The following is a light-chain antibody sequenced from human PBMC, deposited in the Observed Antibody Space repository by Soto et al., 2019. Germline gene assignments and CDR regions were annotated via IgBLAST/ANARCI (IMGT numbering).Light chain of an antibody. V-gene: IGKV3-15*01. CDR3: QQYNNWPRT. CDR2: GTS. CDR1: QSVNRN. Sequence: EILMTQSPATLALSPGERATLSCRASQSVNRNLAWYQQKAGQAPRLLIYGTSTRATGIPARFSGSGSVTDFTLTISSLQFEDFALYYCQQYNNWPRTFGQGTKVDIK. J-gene: IGKJ1*01.